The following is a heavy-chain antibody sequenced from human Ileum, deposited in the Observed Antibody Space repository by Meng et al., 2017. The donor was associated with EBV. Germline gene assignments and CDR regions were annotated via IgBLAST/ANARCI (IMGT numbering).Heavy chain of an antibody. V-gene: IGHV4-30-4*01. Sequence: VEQQAMGPGLVKPSPTLSLTCTVSGGSVSSGNNYWIWIRQPPGKGLEWIGYIYYSGRTYYNPSLESRVTMSVDTSKNQFSLNLNSVTAADTAVYYCARVNGDCFSTICYKGWFDPWGQGTLVTVSS. CDR2: IYYSGRT. CDR1: GGSVSSGNNY. D-gene: IGHD2-2*02. CDR3: ARVNGDCFSTICYKGWFDP. J-gene: IGHJ5*02.